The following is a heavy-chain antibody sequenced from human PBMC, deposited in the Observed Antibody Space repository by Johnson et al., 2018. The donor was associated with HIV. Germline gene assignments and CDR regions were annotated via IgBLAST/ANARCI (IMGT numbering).Heavy chain of an antibody. D-gene: IGHD3-10*01. CDR1: GFTFSSYA. Sequence: VQLVESGGGVVQPGRSLRLSCAASGFTFSSYAMHWVRKAPGKGLEWVYAISGSGGSTSYADAVKGRLTISRDNSKNTLYLQMNTLRAEDTAVYYCARVGYGVLLWFGVDDAFDIWGQGTMVTVSS. CDR2: ISGSGGST. CDR3: ARVGYGVLLWFGVDDAFDI. J-gene: IGHJ3*02. V-gene: IGHV3-23*04.